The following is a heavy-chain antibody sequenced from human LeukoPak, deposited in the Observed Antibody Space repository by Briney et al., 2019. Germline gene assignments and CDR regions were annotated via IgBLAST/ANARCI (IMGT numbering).Heavy chain of an antibody. CDR1: GFTFSDYY. V-gene: IGHV3-23*01. D-gene: IGHD6-6*01. Sequence: PGGSLRLSCAASGFTFSDYYMSWIRQAPGKGLEWVSGFSGPGKTYYADSVKGRFTISRDTSKSTLYLQINSLRAEDTAVYYCAKAWWSTSSGGDSFGIWGQGTMVTVSS. J-gene: IGHJ3*02. CDR3: AKAWWSTSSGGDSFGI. CDR2: FSGPGKT.